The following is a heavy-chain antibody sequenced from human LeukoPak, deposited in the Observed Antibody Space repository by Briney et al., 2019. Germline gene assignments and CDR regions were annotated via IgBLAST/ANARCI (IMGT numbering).Heavy chain of an antibody. V-gene: IGHV3-23*01. D-gene: IGHD3-22*01. CDR1: GITLNNYG. CDR2: ISGSGGRT. J-gene: IGHJ4*02. Sequence: TGGSLRLSCAVSGITLNNYGMSWVRQAPGKGLEWVAGISGSGGRTGYADSVKGRFTISRDNPKNTLYLQMNSLGAEDTAVYFCARRGVVIRVILVGFHKEAYYFDSWGQGALVTVSS. CDR3: ARRGVVIRVILVGFHKEAYYFDS.